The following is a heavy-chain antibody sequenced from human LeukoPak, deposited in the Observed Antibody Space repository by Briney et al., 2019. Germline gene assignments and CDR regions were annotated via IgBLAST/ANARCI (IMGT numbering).Heavy chain of an antibody. D-gene: IGHD6-6*01. J-gene: IGHJ5*02. CDR3: ARGRSSSSLWFDP. CDR1: GYTFTGYY. V-gene: IGHV1-2*02. CDR2: INPNSGGT. Sequence: ASVKVSCKASGYTFTGYYMHWVRQAPGQGLEWMGWINPNSGGTNYAQKFQGRVTITRNTSISTAYMELSSLRSEDTAVYYCARGRSSSSLWFDPWGQGTLVTVSS.